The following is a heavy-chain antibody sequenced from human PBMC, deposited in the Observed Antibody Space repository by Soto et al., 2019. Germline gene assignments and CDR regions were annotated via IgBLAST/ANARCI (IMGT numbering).Heavy chain of an antibody. V-gene: IGHV3-21*01. CDR3: ARDLSGYDPVPFDY. J-gene: IGHJ4*02. CDR1: GFTFSSYS. CDR2: ISSSSSYI. D-gene: IGHD5-12*01. Sequence: EVQLVESGGGLVKPGGSLRLSCAASGFTFSSYSMNWVRQAPGKGLEWVLSISSSSSYIYYADSVKGRFTISRDNAKNSLYLRMNSLRAEDTAVYYCARDLSGYDPVPFDYWGQGTLVTVSS.